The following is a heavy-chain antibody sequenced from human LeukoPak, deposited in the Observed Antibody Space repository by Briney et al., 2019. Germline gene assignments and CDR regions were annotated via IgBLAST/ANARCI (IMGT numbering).Heavy chain of an antibody. J-gene: IGHJ4*02. CDR3: ARQGALVKGIDY. CDR2: INPNSGVT. V-gene: IGHV1-2*02. D-gene: IGHD6-13*01. Sequence: ASVKVSCKASGYTFTGYYMHWVRQAPGQGLEWMGWINPNSGVTNYAQKFQGRVTMTRDTSISTVYMELSRMRSDDTAVYYCARQGALVKGIDYWGQGTLVTVSS. CDR1: GYTFTGYY.